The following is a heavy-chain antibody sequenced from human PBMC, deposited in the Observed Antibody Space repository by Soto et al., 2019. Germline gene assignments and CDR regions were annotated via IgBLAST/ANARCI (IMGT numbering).Heavy chain of an antibody. Sequence: GASVKVSCKASGYTFTSYAMHWVRQAPGQRLEWMGWINAGNGNTKYSQKFQGRVTITRDTSASTAYMELSSLRSEDTAVYYCAREEYSNHYYYYGMDVWGQGTTVTVSS. D-gene: IGHD6-6*01. V-gene: IGHV1-3*01. CDR2: INAGNGNT. CDR3: AREEYSNHYYYYGMDV. J-gene: IGHJ6*02. CDR1: GYTFTSYA.